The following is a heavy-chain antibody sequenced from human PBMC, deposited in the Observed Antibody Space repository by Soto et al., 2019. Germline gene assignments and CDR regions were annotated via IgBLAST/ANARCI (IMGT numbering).Heavy chain of an antibody. J-gene: IGHJ5*02. D-gene: IGHD6-19*01. CDR1: GFTFSSYA. Sequence: PGGSLRLSCAASGFTFSSYAMHWVRQAPGKGLEWVAVISYDGSNKYYADSVKGRFTISRDNSKNTLYLQMNSLRAEDTAVYYCARGTLYSSGWPNWFDPWGQGTLVTVSS. CDR3: ARGTLYSSGWPNWFDP. CDR2: ISYDGSNK. V-gene: IGHV3-30-3*01.